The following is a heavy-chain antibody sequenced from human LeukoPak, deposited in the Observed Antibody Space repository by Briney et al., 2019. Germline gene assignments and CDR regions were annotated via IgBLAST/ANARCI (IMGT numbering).Heavy chain of an antibody. D-gene: IGHD3-9*01. Sequence: PGGSLRLSCAASGFTFSSYAMSWVRQAPGKGLEWVSAISGSGGSTYYADSVKGRFTISRDNSKNTLYLQMNSLRAKDTAVYYCAKGRGYDILTGYDYWGQGTLVTVSS. V-gene: IGHV3-23*01. CDR1: GFTFSSYA. CDR2: ISGSGGST. CDR3: AKGRGYDILTGYDY. J-gene: IGHJ4*02.